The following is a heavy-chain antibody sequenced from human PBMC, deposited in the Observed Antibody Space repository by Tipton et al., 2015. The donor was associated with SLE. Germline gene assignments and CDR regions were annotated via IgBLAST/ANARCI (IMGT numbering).Heavy chain of an antibody. CDR2: ISSSGSTI. CDR3: ARDARAYDILTGYGVMGYFDY. CDR1: GFTFSSYE. Sequence: SLRLSCAASGFTFSSYEMNWVRQAPGKGLEWVSYISSSGSTIYYADSVKGRFTISRDNAKNSLYLQMNSLRAEDTAVYYCARDARAYDILTGYGVMGYFDYWGQGTLVTVSS. V-gene: IGHV3-48*03. D-gene: IGHD3-9*01. J-gene: IGHJ4*02.